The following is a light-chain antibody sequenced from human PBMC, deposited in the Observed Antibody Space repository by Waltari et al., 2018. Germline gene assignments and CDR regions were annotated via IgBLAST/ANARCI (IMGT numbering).Light chain of an antibody. V-gene: IGLV3-1*01. CDR3: QAWDRGTWGV. CDR2: QNG. Sequence: SYALTQPPSVSVSPGQTASITCSGHDWALRFVCWYQQKPGQSPILVIYQNGRRPSGIPGRFSGSNSGNTATLTISGTQAVDEADYYCQAWDRGTWGVFGGGTRLTVL. J-gene: IGLJ3*02. CDR1: DWALRF.